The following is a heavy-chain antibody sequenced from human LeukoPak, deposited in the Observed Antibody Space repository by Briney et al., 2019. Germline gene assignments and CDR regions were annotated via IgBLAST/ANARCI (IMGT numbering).Heavy chain of an antibody. J-gene: IGHJ1*01. CDR3: ARVAAGIGFFQH. V-gene: IGHV4-59*08. D-gene: IGHD6-13*01. CDR1: GGSIDSYY. Sequence: SETLSLTCTVSGGSIDSYYWSWIRQPPGKGLEWIGYIYYSGTTNYNPSLKSRVIISVDTSKNQFSLKLSSVTAADTAIYYCARVAAGIGFFQHWGQGTLVTVSS. CDR2: IYYSGTT.